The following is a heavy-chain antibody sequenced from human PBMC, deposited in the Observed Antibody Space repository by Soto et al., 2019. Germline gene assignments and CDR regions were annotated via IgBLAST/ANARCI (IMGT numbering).Heavy chain of an antibody. V-gene: IGHV3-30*03. D-gene: IGHD6-19*01. Sequence: QVQLVESGGGVVQPGRSLRLSCGASGFNFHAYGMHWVRQAPGKGLEWVAMLSHDGTVTYYGDSVRGRFTVPRDESKNTLYLQMNSLRPEDTAMYYCARDWGSSGWYNWFDSWGQGTLVTVSS. CDR1: GFNFHAYG. CDR3: ARDWGSSGWYNWFDS. J-gene: IGHJ5*01. CDR2: LSHDGTVT.